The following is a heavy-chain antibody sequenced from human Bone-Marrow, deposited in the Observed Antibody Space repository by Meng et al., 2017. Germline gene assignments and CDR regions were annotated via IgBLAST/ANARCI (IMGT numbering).Heavy chain of an antibody. CDR3: ARGFELTYDRGNDY. J-gene: IGHJ4*02. CDR1: GGSFSGYY. Sequence: GQLQQWGEGLLQPSETLSLTCAVYGGSFSGYYWSWIRQPPGKGLEWIGEINHSGSTNYNPSLKSRVTISVDTSKNQFSLKLSSVTAADTAVYYCARGFELTYDRGNDYWGQGTLVTVSS. CDR2: INHSGST. D-gene: IGHD5-12*01. V-gene: IGHV4-34*01.